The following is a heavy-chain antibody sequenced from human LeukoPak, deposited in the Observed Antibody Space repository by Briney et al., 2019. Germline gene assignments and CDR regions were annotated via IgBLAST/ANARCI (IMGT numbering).Heavy chain of an antibody. D-gene: IGHD3-10*01. J-gene: IGHJ4*02. V-gene: IGHV3-30*18. CDR1: GFTFSSYG. CDR2: ISYDGSNK. Sequence: GGSLRLSCAASGFTFSSYGMHWVRQAPGKGLEWVAVISYDGSNKYYADSVKGRFTISRDNSKNTPYLQMNSLRAEDTAVYYCAKDSYYYGSGSYYIGVYFDYWGQGTLVTVSS. CDR3: AKDSYYYGSGSYYIGVYFDY.